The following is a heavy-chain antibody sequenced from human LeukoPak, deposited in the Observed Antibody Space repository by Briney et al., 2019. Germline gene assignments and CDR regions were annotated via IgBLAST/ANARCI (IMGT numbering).Heavy chain of an antibody. CDR1: GFTFSSYW. Sequence: PGGSLRLSCAASGFTFSSYWMSWVRQAPGKGLEWVANIKQDGSEKYYVDSVKGRFTISRDNAKNSLYLQMNSLRAEDTAVYYCARDPYDFWSGSYYYYMDVWGKGTTVTVSS. J-gene: IGHJ6*03. D-gene: IGHD3-3*01. CDR2: IKQDGSEK. V-gene: IGHV3-7*01. CDR3: ARDPYDFWSGSYYYYMDV.